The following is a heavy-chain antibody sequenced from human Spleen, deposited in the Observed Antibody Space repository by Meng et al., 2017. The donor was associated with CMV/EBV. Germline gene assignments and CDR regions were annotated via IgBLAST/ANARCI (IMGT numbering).Heavy chain of an antibody. V-gene: IGHV3-43*01. J-gene: IGHJ4*02. D-gene: IGHD5-18*01. Sequence: GESLKISCAASGFTFDDHTMHWVREAPGKSLEWVSLISWDGSKTHYADSVKGRFTISRDNKKNSLSLQMNSVRREDTAVYYCVQAPMGTGSLFDSWGQGTLVTVSS. CDR1: GFTFDDHT. CDR2: ISWDGSKT. CDR3: VQAPMGTGSLFDS.